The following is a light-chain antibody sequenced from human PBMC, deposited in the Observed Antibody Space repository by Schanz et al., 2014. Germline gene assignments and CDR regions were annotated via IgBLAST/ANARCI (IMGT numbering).Light chain of an antibody. CDR3: QQYGTSPYT. Sequence: EIVMTQSPATLSVSPGERATLSCRASQSVSSNLAWYQQKPGQAPRLLIYGASARSPGIPDRFSGSGFGTDFTLTISRLEPEDFAMYFCQQYGTSPYTFGQGTNLEIK. V-gene: IGKV3-20*01. CDR2: GAS. CDR1: QSVSSN. J-gene: IGKJ2*01.